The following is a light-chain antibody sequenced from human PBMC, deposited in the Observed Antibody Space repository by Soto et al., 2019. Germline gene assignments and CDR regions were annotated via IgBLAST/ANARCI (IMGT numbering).Light chain of an antibody. CDR1: QSVSSN. CDR2: DAS. V-gene: IGKV3-11*01. CDR3: QQSYSSWAT. J-gene: IGKJ4*01. Sequence: EIVLTQSPATLSLSPGDRATLSCRASQSVSSNLAWYQQKPGQAPRLLIYDASNRVTGLPARFGGSGSETDFTLTISSLQPEDSASYCCQQSYSSWATFGGGTKVEIQ.